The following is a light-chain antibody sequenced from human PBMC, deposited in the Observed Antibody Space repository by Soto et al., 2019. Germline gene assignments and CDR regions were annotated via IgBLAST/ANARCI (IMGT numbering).Light chain of an antibody. CDR3: QQSYSTPPT. CDR2: AAS. J-gene: IGKJ4*01. CDR1: QSIRSY. V-gene: IGKV1-39*01. Sequence: DIQMTQSPSSLSASVGDGVTITCRASQSIRSYLNWYQQKPGKAPKLLIYAASSLQSGVPSKFSGSGSGTDFTLTISSLQPEDFATYYCQQSYSTPPTFGGGTKVEI.